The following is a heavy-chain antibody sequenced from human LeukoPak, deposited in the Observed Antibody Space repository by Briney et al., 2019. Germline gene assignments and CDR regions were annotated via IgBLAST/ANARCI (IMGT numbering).Heavy chain of an antibody. CDR2: IYYSGST. J-gene: IGHJ4*02. CDR3: ARASYGGYVDY. D-gene: IGHD2-21*01. Sequence: SETLSLTCTVSGGSISSYYWSWIRQPPGKGLEWIGYIYYSGSTNYNPSLRSRVTISVDTSKTQFSLKLSSVPAADTAVYSCARASYGGYVDYWGRGTLVTVSS. CDR1: GGSISSYY. V-gene: IGHV4-59*08.